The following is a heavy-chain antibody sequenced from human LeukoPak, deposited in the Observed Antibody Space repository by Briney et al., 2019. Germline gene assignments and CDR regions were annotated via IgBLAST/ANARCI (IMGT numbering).Heavy chain of an antibody. CDR3: ARGGSSRPLAQ. V-gene: IGHV3-48*03. Sequence: GGSLRLSCAASGFTFSSYEMNWVRQAPGKGLEWVAYISDSGSPIYYADSVKGRFTISRDNAKNSVFLQVNSLRAEDTAVYYCARGGSSRPLAQWGQGTLVTVSS. CDR2: ISDSGSPI. J-gene: IGHJ4*02. D-gene: IGHD3-3*02. CDR1: GFTFSSYE.